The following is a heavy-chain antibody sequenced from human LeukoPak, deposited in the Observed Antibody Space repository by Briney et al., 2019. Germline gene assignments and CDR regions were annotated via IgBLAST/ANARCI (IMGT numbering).Heavy chain of an antibody. Sequence: GRSLRLSCAASGFTFSSYGMHWVRQAPGKGLEWVAVISYDGSNKYYADSVKGRFTISRDNSKNTLYLQMNSLRAEDTAVYYCAKDSGKYYYDSSGSLDYWGQGTLVTVSS. V-gene: IGHV3-30*18. CDR3: AKDSGKYYYDSSGSLDY. CDR1: GFTFSSYG. D-gene: IGHD3-22*01. J-gene: IGHJ4*02. CDR2: ISYDGSNK.